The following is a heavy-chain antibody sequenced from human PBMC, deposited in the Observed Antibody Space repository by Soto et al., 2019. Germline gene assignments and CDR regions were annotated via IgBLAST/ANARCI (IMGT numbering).Heavy chain of an antibody. Sequence: SETLSLTCTVSGGSISSYYWSWIRQPPGKGLEWIGYIYYSGSTNYNPSLKSRVTISVDTSKNQFSLKLSSVTAADTAVYYCARGIMGYDFTDFDYWGQGTLVTVSS. CDR1: GGSISSYY. J-gene: IGHJ4*02. D-gene: IGHD5-12*01. CDR3: ARGIMGYDFTDFDY. V-gene: IGHV4-59*01. CDR2: IYYSGST.